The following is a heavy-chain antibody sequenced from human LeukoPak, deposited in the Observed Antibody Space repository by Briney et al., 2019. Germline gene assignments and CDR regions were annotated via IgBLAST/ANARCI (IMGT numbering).Heavy chain of an antibody. D-gene: IGHD6-13*01. Sequence: PGGSLRLSCAASGFTFSSYSMNWVRQAPGKGLEWVSSISSSSSYIYYADSVKGRFTISRDNAKNSLYLQMNSLRAEDTDVYYCARDPGIASEGTVAYFDSWGQGTLVTVSS. V-gene: IGHV3-21*01. CDR2: ISSSSSYI. CDR3: ARDPGIASEGTVAYFDS. CDR1: GFTFSSYS. J-gene: IGHJ4*02.